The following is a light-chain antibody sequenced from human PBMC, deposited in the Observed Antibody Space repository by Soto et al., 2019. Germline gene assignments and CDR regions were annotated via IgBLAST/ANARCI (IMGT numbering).Light chain of an antibody. J-gene: IGKJ2*01. CDR2: GAS. CDR3: QQYNNWPPYT. V-gene: IGKV3-15*01. Sequence: EIVMTQSPATLSVSPGERATLACRASQSVSSNLAWYQQKPGQAPRLLIYGASTRATSIPARFSGSGSGTEFTLTISSLQSEDFAVDYCQQYNNWPPYTFGQGTKLDIK. CDR1: QSVSSN.